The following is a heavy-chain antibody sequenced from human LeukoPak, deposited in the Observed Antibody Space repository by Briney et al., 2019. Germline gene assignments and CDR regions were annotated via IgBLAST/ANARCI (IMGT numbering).Heavy chain of an antibody. CDR2: IIPILGIA. V-gene: IGHV1-69*04. CDR3: ARDWGNSWHYYMDV. D-gene: IGHD6-13*01. CDR1: GGTFSSYA. J-gene: IGHJ6*03. Sequence: SVKVSCKASGGTFSSYAISWVRQAPGQGLEWMGRIIPILGIANYAQKFQGRVTITADKSTSTAYMELSSLRSEDTAVYYCARDWGNSWHYYMDVWGKGTTVTVSS.